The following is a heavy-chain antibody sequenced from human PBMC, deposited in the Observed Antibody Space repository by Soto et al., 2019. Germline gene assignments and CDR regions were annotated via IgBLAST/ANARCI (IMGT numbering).Heavy chain of an antibody. CDR3: VGDGCSINCYDQDDY. Sequence: GGSLRLSCAASGFTVSSNHMNWVRQAPGKGLEWVSVIFRGGSTYYADSVKDRFTISRDNSKNTVNLQMNSLRAEDTAVYYCVGDGCSINCYDQDDYWGQGTLVTVSS. V-gene: IGHV3-66*01. J-gene: IGHJ4*02. D-gene: IGHD2-2*01. CDR1: GFTVSSNH. CDR2: IFRGGST.